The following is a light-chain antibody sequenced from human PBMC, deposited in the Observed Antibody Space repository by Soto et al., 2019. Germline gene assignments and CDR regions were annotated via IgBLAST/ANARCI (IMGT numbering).Light chain of an antibody. J-gene: IGLJ3*02. Sequence: QSALTQPASVSRSPGQSITISCTGTTSDVGGYNSVSWYQQHPGTAPQLMIYDVSYRPSGVSTLFSGSKSGNMASLTISGLKGDDEADYLCSSYSSTGTRVFGGWTKLTVL. CDR1: TSDVGGYNS. CDR2: DVS. V-gene: IGLV2-14*01. CDR3: SSYSSTGTRV.